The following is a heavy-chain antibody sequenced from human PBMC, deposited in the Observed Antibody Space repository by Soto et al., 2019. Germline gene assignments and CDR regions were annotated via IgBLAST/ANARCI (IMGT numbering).Heavy chain of an antibody. CDR3: ARELPPAPGSFREDALDI. CDR1: GGTFSNYA. V-gene: IGHV1-69*15. J-gene: IGHJ3*02. D-gene: IGHD6-13*01. CDR2: IIPIFGTT. Sequence: QVQLVQSGAELKKPGSSVKVSCQASGGTFSNYAISWVRQAPGQGLEWMGKIIPIFGTTNYAQNFRGRVTITADEYPTSDYMVLSSLRSDDTALYYCARELPPAPGSFREDALDIWGQGTMITVSS.